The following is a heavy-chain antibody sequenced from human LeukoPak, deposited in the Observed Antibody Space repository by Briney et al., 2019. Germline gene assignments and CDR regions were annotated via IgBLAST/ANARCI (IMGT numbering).Heavy chain of an antibody. CDR3: VRQRGSGSPHYYYYGMDV. CDR2: VSSSGSTI. Sequence: GGSLRLSCAVSGXTFSTYEMDWVRQAPGKGLESVSYVSSSGSTIYYADSVKGRFTISRDNATNSLYLQMNSLRVEDTAVYYCVRQRGSGSPHYYYYGMDVWGQGTTVTVSS. CDR1: GXTFSTYE. D-gene: IGHD3-10*01. V-gene: IGHV3-48*03. J-gene: IGHJ6*02.